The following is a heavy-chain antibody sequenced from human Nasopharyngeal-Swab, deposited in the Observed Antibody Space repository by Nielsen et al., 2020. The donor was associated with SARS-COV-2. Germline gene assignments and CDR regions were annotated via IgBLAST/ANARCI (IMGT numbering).Heavy chain of an antibody. D-gene: IGHD3-22*01. CDR3: AKVISTYYYDSSGYYYVAPHDAFDI. CDR1: GFTFSSYA. V-gene: IGHV3-23*01. CDR2: ISGSGGST. Sequence: GESLKISCAASGFTFSSYAMSWVRQAPGKGLEWVSAISGSGGSTYYADSVKGRFTISRDNSKNTLYLQMSSLRAEDTAVYYCAKVISTYYYDSSGYYYVAPHDAFDIWGQGTMVTVSS. J-gene: IGHJ3*02.